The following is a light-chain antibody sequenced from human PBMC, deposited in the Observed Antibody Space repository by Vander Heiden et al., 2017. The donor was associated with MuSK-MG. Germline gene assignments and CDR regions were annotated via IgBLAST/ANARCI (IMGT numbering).Light chain of an antibody. J-gene: IGKJ1*01. V-gene: IGKV1-33*01. CDR3: QQVDSLPWT. CDR1: QDIRTY. CDR2: DAS. Sequence: DIQMTQSPSSLSASIGDRVTITCQASQDIRTYLNWYQQKPGKAPNLLIYDASSLETGVPARFIGSGSGTECTVNISSLQPEDIATYYCQQVDSLPWTCGQGTKVEIK.